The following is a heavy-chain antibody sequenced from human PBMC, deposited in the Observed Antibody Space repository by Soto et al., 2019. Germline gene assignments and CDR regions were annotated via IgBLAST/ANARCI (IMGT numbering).Heavy chain of an antibody. J-gene: IGHJ6*02. D-gene: IGHD3-3*01. Sequence: SVKVSCKASGGTFSSYAISWVRQAPGQGLEWMGGIIPIFGTANYAQKFQGRVTITADKSTSTAYMELSSLRSEDTAVYYCASLGYYDFWSGYYTGYYGMDVWGQGTTVTVSS. CDR2: IIPIFGTA. CDR3: ASLGYYDFWSGYYTGYYGMDV. V-gene: IGHV1-69*06. CDR1: GGTFSSYA.